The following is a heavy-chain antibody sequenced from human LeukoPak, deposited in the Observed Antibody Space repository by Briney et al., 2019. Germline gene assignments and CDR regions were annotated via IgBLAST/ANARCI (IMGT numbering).Heavy chain of an antibody. D-gene: IGHD1-26*01. CDR2: INHSGST. CDR1: GGSFSGYY. CDR3: ARRGRRSSRTSGSYYPNWFDP. Sequence: PSETLSLTCAVYGGSFSGYYWGWIRQPPGKGLEWIGEINHSGSTNYNPSLKSRVTISVDTSKNQFSLKLSSVTAADTAVYYCARRGRRSSRTSGSYYPNWFDPWGQGTLVTVSS. V-gene: IGHV4-34*01. J-gene: IGHJ5*02.